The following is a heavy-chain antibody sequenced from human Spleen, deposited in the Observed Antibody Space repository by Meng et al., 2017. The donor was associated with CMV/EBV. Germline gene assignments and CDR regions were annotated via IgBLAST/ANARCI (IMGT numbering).Heavy chain of an antibody. J-gene: IGHJ4*02. Sequence: ASVKVSCKASGYIFTSYYMHWVRQAPGQGLEWMGIINPSGGSTSYAQKFQGRVTMTRDTSTSTVYMELTRLTSDDTAVYYCAREQRKLDYWGQGTLVTVSS. V-gene: IGHV1-46*01. CDR3: AREQRKLDY. CDR2: INPSGGST. CDR1: GYIFTSYY. D-gene: IGHD1-14*01.